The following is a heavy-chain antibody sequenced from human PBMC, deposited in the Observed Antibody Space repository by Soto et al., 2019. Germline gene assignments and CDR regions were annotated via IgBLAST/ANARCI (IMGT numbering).Heavy chain of an antibody. CDR2: ISPHNDRT. Sequence: ASVKVPCKASGYNFTSYGISWVRQAPGQGLEWMGWISPHNDRTKYARRFQDRVTMTTETPTGTVYMELGSLRSDDTAVYYCARDLYYSSGRYFDHDAFDIWGQGTVVTVSS. V-gene: IGHV1-18*01. CDR3: ARDLYYSSGRYFDHDAFDI. D-gene: IGHD6-19*01. CDR1: GYNFTSYG. J-gene: IGHJ3*02.